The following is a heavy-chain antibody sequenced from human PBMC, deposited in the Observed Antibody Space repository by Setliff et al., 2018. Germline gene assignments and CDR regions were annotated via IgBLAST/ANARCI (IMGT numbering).Heavy chain of an antibody. Sequence: SETLSLTCSVSDGSMTSGSYYWGWIRQPPGKGLEWIGSVYYSGTTYYNPSLKSRLTMSVDTSKNQFTLKAISVTAADTAVYYCARLSCSSNSCPFDFWVQGTLVTVPQ. J-gene: IGHJ4*02. CDR1: DGSMTSGSYY. CDR2: VYYSGTT. V-gene: IGHV4-39*06. D-gene: IGHD2-2*01. CDR3: ARLSCSSNSCPFDF.